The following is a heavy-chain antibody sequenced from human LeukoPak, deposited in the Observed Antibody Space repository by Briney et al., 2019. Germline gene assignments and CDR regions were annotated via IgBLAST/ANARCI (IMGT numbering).Heavy chain of an antibody. CDR3: ASIVEEFGELLYDY. J-gene: IGHJ4*02. D-gene: IGHD3-10*01. Sequence: GGSLRLSCAVSGFTFSSYWMSWVRQAPGRGLEWVANIKQDGSEKYYVDSVRGRFTISRDNTKNSLYLQMNSLRAEDTAVYYCASIVEEFGELLYDYWGQGTLVTVSS. V-gene: IGHV3-7*01. CDR2: IKQDGSEK. CDR1: GFTFSSYW.